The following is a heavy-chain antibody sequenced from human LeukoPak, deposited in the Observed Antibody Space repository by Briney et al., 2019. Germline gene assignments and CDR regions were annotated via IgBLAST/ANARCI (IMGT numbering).Heavy chain of an antibody. D-gene: IGHD2-2*01. Sequence: GGSLRLSCVASGFPFDDYGMFWVRQSPGKGLEWVSSISWNSGIIDYADSVKGRFTISRDNAKNSVYLQMNSLRAEDTAVYYCAREDCDATSCYWGIIYWGQGTLVTVSS. CDR2: ISWNSGII. CDR3: AREDCDATSCYWGIIY. J-gene: IGHJ4*02. CDR1: GFPFDDYG. V-gene: IGHV3-20*04.